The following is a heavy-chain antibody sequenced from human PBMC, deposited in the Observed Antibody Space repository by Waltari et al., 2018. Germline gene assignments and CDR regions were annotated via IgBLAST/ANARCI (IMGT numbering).Heavy chain of an antibody. CDR3: ARPDYYDSSGINAFDI. V-gene: IGHV4-38-2*01. CDR2: IYHSGST. D-gene: IGHD3-22*01. CDR1: GYSISSGYY. Sequence: QVQLQESGSGLVKPSETLSLTCAVSGYSISSGYYWGWIRQPPGKGLEWIGSIYHSGSTYYNPSLKSRVTISVDTSKNQFSLKLSSVTAADTAVYYCARPDYYDSSGINAFDIWGQGTMVTVSS. J-gene: IGHJ3*02.